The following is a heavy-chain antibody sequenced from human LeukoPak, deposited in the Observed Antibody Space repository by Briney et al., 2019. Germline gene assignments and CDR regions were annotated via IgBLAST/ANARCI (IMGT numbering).Heavy chain of an antibody. CDR3: AMRGTSDY. V-gene: IGHV4-59*08. CDR2: IYYSGST. Sequence: SETLSLTCTVSGGSIGSYYWSWIRQPPGKGLEWIGYIYYSGSTNYNPSLKSRVTISVDTSKNQFSLKLSSVTAADTAVYYCAMRGTSDYWGQGTLVTVSS. CDR1: GGSIGSYY. J-gene: IGHJ4*02. D-gene: IGHD2-15*01.